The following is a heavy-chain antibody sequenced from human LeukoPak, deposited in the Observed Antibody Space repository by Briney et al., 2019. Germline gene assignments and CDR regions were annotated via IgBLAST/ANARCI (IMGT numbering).Heavy chain of an antibody. CDR3: ARVAAGIGFFQH. D-gene: IGHD6-13*01. Sequence: SETLSLTCTVSGGSISSGDYYWSWIRQPPGKGLEWIGNIHHSGSTYYNPSLKSRVTISVDTSKNQLSLKLSSVTAADTAVYYCARVAAGIGFFQHWGQGTLVTVSS. J-gene: IGHJ1*01. V-gene: IGHV4-39*07. CDR2: IHHSGST. CDR1: GGSISSGDYY.